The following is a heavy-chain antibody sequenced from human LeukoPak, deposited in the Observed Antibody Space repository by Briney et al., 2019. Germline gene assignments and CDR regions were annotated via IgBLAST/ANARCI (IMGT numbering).Heavy chain of an antibody. Sequence: SETLSLTCTVSGGSISSYYWSWIRQPPGKGLEWIGYIYYSGSTNYNPSLKSRVTISVDASKNQFSLKLSSVTAADTAVYYCASGISGYSHAFDIWGQGTMVTVSS. D-gene: IGHD3-22*01. J-gene: IGHJ3*02. V-gene: IGHV4-59*01. CDR2: IYYSGST. CDR1: GGSISSYY. CDR3: ASGISGYSHAFDI.